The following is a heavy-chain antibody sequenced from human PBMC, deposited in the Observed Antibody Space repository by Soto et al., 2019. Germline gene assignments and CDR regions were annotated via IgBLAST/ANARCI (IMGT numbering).Heavy chain of an antibody. CDR3: TAQGLGGYSSGWFAYYYYYGMDV. CDR1: GFTFSNAW. J-gene: IGHJ6*02. Sequence: GGSLRLSCAASGFTFSNAWMNWVRQAPGKGLEWVGRIKSKTDGGTTDYAAPVKGRFTISRDDSKNTLYLKMNSLKTEDTAVYYCTAQGLGGYSSGWFAYYYYYGMDVWGQGTTVTVSS. CDR2: IKSKTDGGTT. D-gene: IGHD6-19*01. V-gene: IGHV3-15*07.